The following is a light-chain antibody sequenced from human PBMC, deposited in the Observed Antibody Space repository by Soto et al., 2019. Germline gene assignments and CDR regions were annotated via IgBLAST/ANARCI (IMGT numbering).Light chain of an antibody. V-gene: IGLV2-8*01. J-gene: IGLJ2*01. Sequence: QSALTQPPSASGSPGQSVTISCTGTSSDVGGYNYVSWYQQNPGKAPKLMIYEVIKRPSGVPDRFSGSRSGNTASLTVSGLQAEDEADYYCTSYAGSNIPVLGGGTKLTVL. CDR1: SSDVGGYNY. CDR3: TSYAGSNIPV. CDR2: EVI.